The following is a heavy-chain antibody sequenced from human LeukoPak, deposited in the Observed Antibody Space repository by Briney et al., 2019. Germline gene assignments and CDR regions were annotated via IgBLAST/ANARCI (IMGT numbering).Heavy chain of an antibody. J-gene: IGHJ6*03. V-gene: IGHV3-23*01. D-gene: IGHD3-10*01. Sequence: GGSLRLSCAASGFTFSSYAMSWVRQAPGRGLEWVSGIRDSGAGTYYADSVKGRFTISRDNSKGTLYLQMNSLRAEDTAVYYCANRGVGYYYMDVWGKGTTVTVSS. CDR1: GFTFSSYA. CDR3: ANRGVGYYYMDV. CDR2: IRDSGAGT.